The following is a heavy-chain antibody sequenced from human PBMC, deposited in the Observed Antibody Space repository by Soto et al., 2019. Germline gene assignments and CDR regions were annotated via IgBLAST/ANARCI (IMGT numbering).Heavy chain of an antibody. V-gene: IGHV4-59*01. J-gene: IGHJ3*02. CDR1: DGHIRDYR. CDR3: AKWRLGTYYDRLDDVFDI. D-gene: IGHD3-22*01. Sequence: SQTLSLRCAVSDGHIRDYRWPWIRQPPGKGLEWIGYVLYSGNTKYNPSLKSRVTISVDTSKNQFSLRLSSVTAADTAVYYCAKWRLGTYYDRLDDVFDIWGQGTTVTVSS. CDR2: VLYSGNT.